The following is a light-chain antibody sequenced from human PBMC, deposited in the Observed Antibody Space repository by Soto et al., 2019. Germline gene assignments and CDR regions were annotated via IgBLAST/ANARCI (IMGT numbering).Light chain of an antibody. CDR3: SSYTSSGTRV. CDR1: SSDVGGYNY. V-gene: IGLV2-14*03. CDR2: DVR. Sequence: QSVLTQPASVSGSLGQSITISCIGTSSDVGGYNYVSWYQHHPGKAPKLMIYDVRNRPSGVSNRFSGSKSGNTASLTISGLQAEDEADYYCSSYTSSGTRVFGGGTKVTVL. J-gene: IGLJ2*01.